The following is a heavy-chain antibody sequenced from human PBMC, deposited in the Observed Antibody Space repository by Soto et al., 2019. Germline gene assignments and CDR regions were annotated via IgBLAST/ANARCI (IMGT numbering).Heavy chain of an antibody. CDR2: LYWDDDN. CDR3: AHRQVAVAGLGTASFDY. V-gene: IGHV2-5*02. Sequence: QITLWESGPTLVKTTQTLTLTCSFSGFSLTSRGAGVGWIRQPPGKTLEWLAVLYWDDDNRYSRSLKTRLILTKDTAKNQVILTVTDMDPVDTATYYCAHRQVAVAGLGTASFDYWGQGIQVTVSS. J-gene: IGHJ4*02. D-gene: IGHD6-19*01. CDR1: GFSLTSRGAG.